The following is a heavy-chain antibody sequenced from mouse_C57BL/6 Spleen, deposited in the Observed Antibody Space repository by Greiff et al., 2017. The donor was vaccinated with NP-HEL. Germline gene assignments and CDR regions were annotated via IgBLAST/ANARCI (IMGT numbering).Heavy chain of an antibody. CDR3: ASWANTTGGFDY. V-gene: IGHV1-4*01. Sequence: QVQLQQSGADLARPGASVKMSCKASGYTFTSYTMPWVKQRPGQGLEWIGYINPSSGIPKYNNKFKGQATLTADKSYSNAYMQLSSLTSEDSAVYYCASWANTTGGFDYWGQGTTLTVSS. J-gene: IGHJ2*01. D-gene: IGHD1-1*01. CDR1: GYTFTSYT. CDR2: INPSSGIP.